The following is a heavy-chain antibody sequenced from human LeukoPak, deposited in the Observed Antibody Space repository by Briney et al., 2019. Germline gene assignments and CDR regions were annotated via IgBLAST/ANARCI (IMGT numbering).Heavy chain of an antibody. CDR3: AGGVGY. V-gene: IGHV3-7*02. CDR1: GFAFSRYW. D-gene: IGHD1-26*01. Sequence: PGGSLRLSCAGSGFAFSRYWMRWVRQAPGKGLEWVATVKEDGSEKYYVDSVKGRFTISRDNAKNSLYLQMNSLRVDDTAVYYCAGGVGYWGQGTLVTVSS. J-gene: IGHJ4*02. CDR2: VKEDGSEK.